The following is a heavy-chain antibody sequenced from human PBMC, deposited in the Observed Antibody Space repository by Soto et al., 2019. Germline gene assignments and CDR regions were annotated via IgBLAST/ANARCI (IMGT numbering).Heavy chain of an antibody. V-gene: IGHV1-46*01. D-gene: IGHD4-17*01. Sequence: GASVKVSCNAFGYTFTGSYIHWLRQPPGQGLEWMGIINPTGGITNYAQKFQGRDVMTRDTSTSTVYAELSRLTSEDTATYYCARLYGGHNTIPLWLGYFDYWGQGTMGAVGS. CDR1: GYTFTGSY. CDR2: INPTGGIT. J-gene: IGHJ4*02. CDR3: ARLYGGHNTIPLWLGYFDY.